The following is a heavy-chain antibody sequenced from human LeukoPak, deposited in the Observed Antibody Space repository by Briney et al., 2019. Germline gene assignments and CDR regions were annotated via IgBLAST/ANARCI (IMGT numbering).Heavy chain of an antibody. J-gene: IGHJ4*02. D-gene: IGHD6-13*01. CDR3: AGQHSTSWYHRVDY. V-gene: IGHV4-39*01. CDR1: GGSISSSGYS. Sequence: SETLSLTCTVSGGSISSSGYSWGWIRQPPGKGLEWIGSIHYSGIAHYNPPLKSRVTISIDTSKIQFSLRLSSVTAADTAVYYCAGQHSTSWYHRVDYWGQGTLVTVSS. CDR2: IHYSGIA.